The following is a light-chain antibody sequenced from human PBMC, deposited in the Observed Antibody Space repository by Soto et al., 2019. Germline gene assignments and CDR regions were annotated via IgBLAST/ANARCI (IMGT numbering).Light chain of an antibody. J-gene: IGKJ2*01. Sequence: EIVLTQSPATLSLAPGERATLSCRASQSVNTKYLAWYQQKPGQAPRLLIYGASTRAIGIPDRFSGSGSGTDFSLTISRLEPEDFAVYYCQQYGSSPPYTFGQGTKLEI. CDR3: QQYGSSPPYT. CDR2: GAS. CDR1: QSVNTKY. V-gene: IGKV3-20*01.